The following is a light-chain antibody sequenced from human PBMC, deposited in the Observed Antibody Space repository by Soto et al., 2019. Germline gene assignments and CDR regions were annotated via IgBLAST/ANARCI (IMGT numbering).Light chain of an antibody. CDR1: QSVSSI. J-gene: IGKJ1*01. Sequence: EIVMTQSPATLSVSPGERATLSCRASQSVSSILAWYQQKPGQAPRLLIYGASTRATGIPARFSGSGSGTEFPLTIRGLQSEDFEVYYCKNYNYGPRSFGQGTKGEI. CDR2: GAS. V-gene: IGKV3-15*01. CDR3: KNYNYGPRS.